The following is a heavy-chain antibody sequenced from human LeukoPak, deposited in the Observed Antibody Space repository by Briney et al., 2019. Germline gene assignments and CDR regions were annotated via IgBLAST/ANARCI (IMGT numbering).Heavy chain of an antibody. CDR2: IYTSGST. Sequence: SETLSLTCTVSGGSISSGRYYWSWIRQPAGKGLEWIGRIYTSGSTNYNPSLKSRVTMSVDTSKNQFSLKLSSVTAADTAVYYCAREGLENGSGSRYYYYYYMDVWGKGTTVTVSS. V-gene: IGHV4-61*02. CDR1: GGSISSGRYY. CDR3: AREGLENGSGSRYYYYYYMDV. D-gene: IGHD3-10*01. J-gene: IGHJ6*03.